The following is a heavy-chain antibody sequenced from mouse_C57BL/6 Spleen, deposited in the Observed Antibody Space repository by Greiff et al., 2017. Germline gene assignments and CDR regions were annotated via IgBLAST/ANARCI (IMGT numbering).Heavy chain of an antibody. CDR2: INPNNGGT. J-gene: IGHJ4*01. V-gene: IGHV1-18*01. D-gene: IGHD1-1*01. Sequence: VQLQQSGPELVKPGASVKIPCKASGYTFTDYNMDWVKQSPGKSLEWIGDINPNNGGTIYNQKFKGKATLTVDKSSSTAYMELRSLTSEDTAVYYCARYDNYGSSGSMDYWGQGTSVTVSS. CDR1: GYTFTDYN. CDR3: ARYDNYGSSGSMDY.